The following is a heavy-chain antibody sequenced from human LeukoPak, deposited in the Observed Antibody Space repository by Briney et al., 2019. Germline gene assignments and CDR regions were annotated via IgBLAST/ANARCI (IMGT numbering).Heavy chain of an antibody. CDR3: AKDLSSSSWYAEYYFDY. V-gene: IGHV3-74*03. D-gene: IGHD6-13*01. Sequence: GGSLRLSCVGSGFTISNYWMHWVRQAPGTGLVWVSRIHPDGSITTYADSVKGRFTISRDNAKNTLYLQMNSLRAEDTAVYYCAKDLSSSSWYAEYYFDYWGQGTLVTVSS. CDR1: GFTISNYW. J-gene: IGHJ4*02. CDR2: IHPDGSIT.